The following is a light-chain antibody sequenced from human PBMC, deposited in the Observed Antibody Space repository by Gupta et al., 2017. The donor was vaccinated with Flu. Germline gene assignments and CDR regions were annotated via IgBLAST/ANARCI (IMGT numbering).Light chain of an antibody. CDR2: EVN. CDR3: SSYAVNNNLV. Sequence: SSDIGFSNYVSWYQQHPGRAPKLLIYEVNKWPAGVPDRFSGSKSGNTASLTDSGLQAEDEADYYCSSYAVNNNLVFGGGTKLTVL. CDR1: SSDIGFSNY. V-gene: IGLV2-8*01. J-gene: IGLJ3*02.